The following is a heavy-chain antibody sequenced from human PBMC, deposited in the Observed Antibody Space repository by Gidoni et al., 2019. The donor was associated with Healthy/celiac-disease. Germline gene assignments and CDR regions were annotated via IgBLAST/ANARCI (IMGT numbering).Heavy chain of an antibody. V-gene: IGHV1-69*01. CDR2: LIPIFRTA. Sequence: QVQLVQSVAEVKKPGSSVKVPCKASGGTFISYAISWVRQAHGQGLEWMGGLIPIFRTANYEHKFQGRVTITADESTSTAYMELSSLRSEETAVYYCALMVRGWGQGTLVTVSS. D-gene: IGHD3-10*01. J-gene: IGHJ4*02. CDR3: ALMVRG. CDR1: GGTFISYA.